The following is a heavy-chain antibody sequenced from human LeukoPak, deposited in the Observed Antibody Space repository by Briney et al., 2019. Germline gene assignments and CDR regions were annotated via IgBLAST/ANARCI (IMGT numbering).Heavy chain of an antibody. CDR1: GFTLSSSW. CDR2: TNSDGSSI. D-gene: IGHD1-26*01. J-gene: IGHJ5*02. CDR3: TRAMGATGGFDP. V-gene: IGHV3-74*01. Sequence: GGSLRLSCTASGFTLSSSWMHWVRQDPGMGLVWVSRTNSDGSSITYADSVKGRFTISRDNAQNTLYLQMNSLRAEDTAMYYCTRAMGATGGFDPWGQGTLVTVSS.